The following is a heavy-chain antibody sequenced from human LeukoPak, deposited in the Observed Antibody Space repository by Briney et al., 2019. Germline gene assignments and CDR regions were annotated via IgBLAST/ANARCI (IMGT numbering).Heavy chain of an antibody. V-gene: IGHV3-7*04. D-gene: IGHD3-16*02. Sequence: QPGGSLRLPCAASGFTFSSYWMSWVRQAPGKGLEWVANIKEDGSEKYYVDSVKGRFTISRDNAKNSLYLQMNSLRAEDTAVYYCARDYDYVWGSYRYFYFDYWGQGTLVTVSS. CDR2: IKEDGSEK. CDR3: ARDYDYVWGSYRYFYFDY. CDR1: GFTFSSYW. J-gene: IGHJ4*02.